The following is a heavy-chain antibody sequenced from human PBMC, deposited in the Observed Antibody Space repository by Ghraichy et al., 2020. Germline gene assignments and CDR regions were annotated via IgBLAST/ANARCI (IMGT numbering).Heavy chain of an antibody. CDR3: ARSPTTGYCSTPSCYYYGMDV. Sequence: LSLTCAASGFTFSTYSMNWVRQAPGEGLEWVSYILGSSKTIYYADSVRGRFTISRDNAKNSLYLQMNSLRAEDTAVYYCARSPTTGYCSTPSCYYYGMDVWGRGTTVTVSS. D-gene: IGHD2-2*01. J-gene: IGHJ6*02. CDR1: GFTFSTYS. CDR2: ILGSSKTI. V-gene: IGHV3-48*04.